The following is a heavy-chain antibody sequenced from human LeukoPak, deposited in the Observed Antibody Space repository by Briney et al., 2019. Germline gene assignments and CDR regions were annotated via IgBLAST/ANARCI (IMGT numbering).Heavy chain of an antibody. D-gene: IGHD2-2*02. CDR3: ARAPGYCSSTSYYRGYYYYYGMDV. V-gene: IGHV3-33*01. J-gene: IGHJ6*04. Sequence: GGSLRLSCAASGFTFSSYGMHWVRQAPGKGLEWVAVIWYGGSNKYYADSVKGRFTISRDNSKNTLYLQMNGLRAEDTAVYYCARAPGYCSSTSYYRGYYYYYGMDVWGKGTTVTVSS. CDR1: GFTFSSYG. CDR2: IWYGGSNK.